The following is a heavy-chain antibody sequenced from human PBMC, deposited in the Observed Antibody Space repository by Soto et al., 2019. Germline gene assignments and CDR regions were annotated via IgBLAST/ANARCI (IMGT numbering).Heavy chain of an antibody. CDR3: ASQIVGATTYGGYYYYYYGMDV. CDR2: ISSSSSYI. Sequence: GGSLRLSCAASGFTFSSYSMNWVRQAPGKGLEWVSSISSSSSYIYYADSVKGRFTISRDNAKNSLYLQMNSLRAEDTAVYYCASQIVGATTYGGYYYYYYGMDVWGQGTTVTVSS. D-gene: IGHD1-26*01. J-gene: IGHJ6*02. CDR1: GFTFSSYS. V-gene: IGHV3-21*01.